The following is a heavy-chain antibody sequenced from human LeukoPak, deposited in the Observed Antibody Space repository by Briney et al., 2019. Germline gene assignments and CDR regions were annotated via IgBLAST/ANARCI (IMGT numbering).Heavy chain of an antibody. Sequence: GGSLRLSCAASGFTFSSYAMSWVRQAPGKGLEWVSAISGSGGSTYYADSVKGRFTISRDNSKNTLYLQMNSLRAEDTAVYYCAKAPQITIFGVAEGYYFDYWGQGTLVTVSS. CDR2: ISGSGGST. J-gene: IGHJ4*02. CDR1: GFTFSSYA. D-gene: IGHD3-3*01. V-gene: IGHV3-23*01. CDR3: AKAPQITIFGVAEGYYFDY.